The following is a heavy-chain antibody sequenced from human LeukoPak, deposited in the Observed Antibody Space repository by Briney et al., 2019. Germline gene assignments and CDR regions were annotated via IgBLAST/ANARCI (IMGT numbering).Heavy chain of an antibody. CDR3: AKDGTGYSSGWYDPREFQH. D-gene: IGHD6-19*01. J-gene: IGHJ1*01. V-gene: IGHV3-30*18. Sequence: PGGSLRLSCAASGFTFSSYGMHWVRQAPGKGLEWVAVISYDGSNKYYADSVKGRFTISRDNSKNTLYLQMNSLRAEDTAVYYCAKDGTGYSSGWYDPREFQHWGQGTLVTVSS. CDR2: ISYDGSNK. CDR1: GFTFSSYG.